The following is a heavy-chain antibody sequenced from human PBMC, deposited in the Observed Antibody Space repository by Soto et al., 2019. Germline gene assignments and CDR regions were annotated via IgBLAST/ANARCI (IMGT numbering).Heavy chain of an antibody. CDR3: ARDGAATTKGYIWFDF. D-gene: IGHD6-25*01. V-gene: IGHV1-69*06. CDR1: GGTFSSYA. J-gene: IGHJ5*01. Sequence: QVQLVQSGAEVKKPGSSVKVSCKASGGTFSSYAISWVRQAPGQGLEWMGGIIPIFGTANYAQKFQGRVTITADKSTSTAYMELGSLRSEDTAVYYCARDGAATTKGYIWFDFWGQGTLVTVSS. CDR2: IIPIFGTA.